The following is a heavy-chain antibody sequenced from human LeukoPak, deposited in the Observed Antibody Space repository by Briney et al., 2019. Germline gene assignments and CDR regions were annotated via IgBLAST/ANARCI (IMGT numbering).Heavy chain of an antibody. CDR3: ARDIRVRGVPISVP. J-gene: IGHJ5*02. V-gene: IGHV3-30-3*01. CDR1: GFTFSSYA. D-gene: IGHD3-10*01. CDR2: ISYDGSNK. Sequence: PGRSLRLSCAASGFTFSSYAMHRVRQAPGKGLEWVAVISYDGSNKYYADSVKGRFTISRDNSKNTLYLQMNSLRAEDTAVYYCARDIRVRGVPISVPWGQGTLVTVSS.